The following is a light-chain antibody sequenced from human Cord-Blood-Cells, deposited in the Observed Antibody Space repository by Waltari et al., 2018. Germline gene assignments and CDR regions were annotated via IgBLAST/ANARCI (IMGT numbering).Light chain of an antibody. CDR2: EGR. CDR3: CSYAGSSTVV. CDR1: SSDCGSYNL. J-gene: IGLJ2*01. V-gene: IGLV2-23*01. Sequence: QSALTQPASVSGSPGQSITISCTGTSSDCGSYNLVSWYQQHPGKAPKLMIYEGRKRPSGVSNRFSGSKSGNTASLTISGLQAEDEADYYCCSYAGSSTVVFGGGTKLTVL.